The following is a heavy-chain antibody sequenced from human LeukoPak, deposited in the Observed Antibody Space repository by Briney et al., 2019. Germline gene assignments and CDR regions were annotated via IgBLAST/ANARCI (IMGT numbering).Heavy chain of an antibody. CDR3: ASYGNAWSLDH. CDR1: AYPFSIYG. CDR2: ISVHNGNT. J-gene: IGHJ4*02. Sequence: ASVKASCKASAYPFSIYGISWVRQAPRQGLEWMGWISVHNGNTNYAQKFQGRVTMTTDTSTTTAYMELRSLKSDDTAVYYCASYGNAWSLDHWGQGTLVTVSS. D-gene: IGHD6-19*01. V-gene: IGHV1-18*04.